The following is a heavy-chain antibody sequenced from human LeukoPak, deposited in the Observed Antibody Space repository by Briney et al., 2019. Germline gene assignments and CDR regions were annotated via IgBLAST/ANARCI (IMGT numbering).Heavy chain of an antibody. Sequence: ASVKVSCKVAGGTINNFAISWVRQAPGQGLEWMGGIIPIFGTANYAQKFQGRVTITTDESTSTAYMELCSLRSEDTAVYYCARVRDYDNWFDPWGQGTLVTVSS. CDR3: ARVRDYDNWFDP. J-gene: IGHJ5*02. V-gene: IGHV1-69*05. D-gene: IGHD3-16*01. CDR1: GGTINNFA. CDR2: IIPIFGTA.